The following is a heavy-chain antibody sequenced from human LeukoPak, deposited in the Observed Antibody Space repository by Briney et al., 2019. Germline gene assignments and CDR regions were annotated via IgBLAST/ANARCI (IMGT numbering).Heavy chain of an antibody. CDR3: ATSPPVVPAAITAFDI. V-gene: IGHV4-4*07. CDR2: IYTSGSTP. D-gene: IGHD2-2*01. J-gene: IGHJ3*02. Sequence: SETLSLTCTVSGGSINSYYWSWIGRSAGKGLEWIGRIYTSGSTPDYSPSLKSRVTMSIDTSKNQFSLQLSSVTAADTAVYYCATSPPVVPAAITAFDIWGQGTMITVSS. CDR1: GGSINSYY.